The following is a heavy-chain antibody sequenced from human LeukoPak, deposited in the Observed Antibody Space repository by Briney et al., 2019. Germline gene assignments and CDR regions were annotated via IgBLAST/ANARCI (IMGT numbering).Heavy chain of an antibody. V-gene: IGHV3-23*01. CDR3: AKDAIRGDGYWEFDY. CDR1: GGTFSRYA. J-gene: IGHJ4*02. CDR2: ILKSGGNK. Sequence: AGSLRLSCAASGGTFSRYAMSWIRQAPGRGLEWVAGILKSGGNKYYADSVKRRFTIHRANSKNTLYLQVNSLRAEDTAVYYCAKDAIRGDGYWEFDYWGQGTLVTVSS. D-gene: IGHD5-24*01.